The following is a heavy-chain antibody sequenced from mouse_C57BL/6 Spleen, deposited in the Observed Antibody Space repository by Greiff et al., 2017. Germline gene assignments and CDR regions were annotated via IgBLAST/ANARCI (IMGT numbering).Heavy chain of an antibody. CDR2: INYDGSST. V-gene: IGHV5-16*01. CDR1: GFTFSDYY. CDR3: ARESDEGGYFDY. Sequence: EVKLMESEGGLVQPGSSMKLSCTASGFTFSDYYMAWVRQVPEKGLEWVANINYDGSSTYYLDSLKSRFIISRDNAKNILYLQMSSLKSEDTATYYGARESDEGGYFDYWGQGTTLTVSS. J-gene: IGHJ2*01.